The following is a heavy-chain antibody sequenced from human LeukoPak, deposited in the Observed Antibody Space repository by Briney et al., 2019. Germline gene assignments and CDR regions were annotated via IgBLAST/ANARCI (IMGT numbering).Heavy chain of an antibody. CDR2: ISGSGGST. V-gene: IGHV3-23*01. D-gene: IGHD3-22*01. CDR1: GFTFSSYA. CDR3: AKRGVDSSGYYSPFDY. J-gene: IGHJ4*02. Sequence: GGSLRLSCAASGFTFSSYAMSWVRQAPGKGLEWVSAISGSGGSTYYADSVKGRFTISRDNSKNTLYLQMNSLRAEDTAVYYCAKRGVDSSGYYSPFDYWGQGTLVTVSS.